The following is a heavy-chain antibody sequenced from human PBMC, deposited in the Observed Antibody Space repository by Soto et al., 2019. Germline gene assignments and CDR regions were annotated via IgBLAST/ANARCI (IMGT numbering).Heavy chain of an antibody. CDR1: GFTVSSQW. CDR3: VRDIR. J-gene: IGHJ4*02. CDR2: INSDGSRI. V-gene: IGHV3-74*03. Sequence: GGSVRLSCAASGFTVSSQWRYWVRQSPGKGPVWVSYINSDGSRIAYADSVKGRFTISRDNAKNTLYLQMNSLRVEDTAVYYCVRDIRWGRGTLVTVSS.